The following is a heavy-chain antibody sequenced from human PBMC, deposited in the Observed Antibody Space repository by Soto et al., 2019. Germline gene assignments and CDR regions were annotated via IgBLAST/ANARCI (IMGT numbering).Heavy chain of an antibody. CDR3: ARGDSTDCSNGVCSFFYNHDMDV. CDR1: GYSFTDYH. D-gene: IGHD2-8*01. CDR2: INPKSGGT. Sequence: SVKVSCKASGYSFTDYHIHWVRQAPGQGLEWLGRINPKSGGTSTAQKFQGWVTMTTDTSISTASMEPTRLTSDDTAIYYCARGDSTDCSNGVCSFFYNHDMDVWG. V-gene: IGHV1-2*04. J-gene: IGHJ6*02.